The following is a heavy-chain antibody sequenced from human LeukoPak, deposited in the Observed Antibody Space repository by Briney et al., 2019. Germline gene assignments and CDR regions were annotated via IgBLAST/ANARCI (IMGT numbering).Heavy chain of an antibody. CDR3: ARAPTMVVTSFAY. CDR1: GGSISSYY. D-gene: IGHD4-23*01. J-gene: IGHJ4*02. CDR2: IYYSGST. V-gene: IGHV4-59*01. Sequence: SETLSLTCTVSGGSISSYYWSWIRQPPGKGLEWIGYIYYSGSTNYNPSLKSRVAISVDTSKNQFSLKLSSVTAADTAVYYCARAPTMVVTSFAYWGQGTLVTVSS.